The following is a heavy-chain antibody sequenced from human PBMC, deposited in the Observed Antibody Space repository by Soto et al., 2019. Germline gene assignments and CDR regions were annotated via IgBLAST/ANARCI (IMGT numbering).Heavy chain of an antibody. Sequence: ASVKVSCKASGYTFTSYDINWVRQATGQGLEWMGWMNPNSGNTGYAQKFQGRVSMTRDTSISTAYMELSSLTSGDTAVYYCAKVREGPQCGDDICYSPNAFDIWGQGTMVTVSS. CDR2: MNPNSGNT. CDR3: AKVREGPQCGDDICYSPNAFDI. V-gene: IGHV1-8*01. CDR1: GYTFTSYD. J-gene: IGHJ3*02. D-gene: IGHD2-15*01.